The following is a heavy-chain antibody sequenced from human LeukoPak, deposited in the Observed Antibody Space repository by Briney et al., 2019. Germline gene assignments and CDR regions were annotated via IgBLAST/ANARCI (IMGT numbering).Heavy chain of an antibody. Sequence: GGSLRLSCAASGFTFSDYYMSWIRQAPGKGLEWVSYISSSGSTIYYADPVKGRFTISRDNAKNSLYLQMNSLRAEDTAVYYCARRSSGWYGFDAFDIWGQGTMVTVSS. CDR1: GFTFSDYY. V-gene: IGHV3-11*04. J-gene: IGHJ3*02. CDR3: ARRSSGWYGFDAFDI. CDR2: ISSSGSTI. D-gene: IGHD6-19*01.